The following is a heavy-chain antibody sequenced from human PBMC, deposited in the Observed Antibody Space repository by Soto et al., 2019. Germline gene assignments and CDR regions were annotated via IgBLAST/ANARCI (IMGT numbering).Heavy chain of an antibody. V-gene: IGHV3-30*18. CDR3: AKDLGIVATIDYYGMDV. D-gene: IGHD5-12*01. Sequence: GGSLRLSCAASGFTFSSYGMHWVRQGPGKGLEWVAVISYDGSNKYYADSVKGRFTISRDNSKNTLYLQMNSLRAEDTAVYYCAKDLGIVATIDYYGMDVWGQGTTVTVSS. CDR1: GFTFSSYG. J-gene: IGHJ6*02. CDR2: ISYDGSNK.